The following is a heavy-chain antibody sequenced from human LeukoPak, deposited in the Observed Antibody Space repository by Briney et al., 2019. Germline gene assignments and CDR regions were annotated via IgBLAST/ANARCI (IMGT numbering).Heavy chain of an antibody. Sequence: SQTLSLTCTVSGGSISSGGYYWSWIRQHPGKGLEWIGYIYYSGSTYYNPSLKSRVTISVDTSKNQFSLKLSSVTAADTAVYYCARDMEMDIVATIDGGMDVWGQGTTVTVSS. CDR3: ARDMEMDIVATIDGGMDV. CDR2: IYYSGST. J-gene: IGHJ6*02. V-gene: IGHV4-31*03. D-gene: IGHD5-12*01. CDR1: GGSISSGGYY.